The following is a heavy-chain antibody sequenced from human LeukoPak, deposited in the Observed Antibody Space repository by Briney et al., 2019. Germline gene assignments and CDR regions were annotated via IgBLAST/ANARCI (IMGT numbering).Heavy chain of an antibody. CDR1: GGSISSYY. V-gene: IGHV4-38-2*02. D-gene: IGHD6-19*01. CDR3: ARGGIAVAGDFDY. Sequence: SETLSLTCTVSGGSISSYYWGWIRQPPGKGLEWIGSIYHSGSTYYNPSLKSRVTISVDTSKNQFSLKLSSVTAADTAVYYCARGGIAVAGDFDYWGQGTLVTVSS. CDR2: IYHSGST. J-gene: IGHJ4*02.